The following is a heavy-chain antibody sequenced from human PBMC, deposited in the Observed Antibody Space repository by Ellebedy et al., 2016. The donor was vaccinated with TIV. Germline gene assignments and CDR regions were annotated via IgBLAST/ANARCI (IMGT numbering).Heavy chain of an antibody. CDR1: GGPISSSSYY. J-gene: IGHJ4*02. Sequence: SETLSLXXTVSGGPISSSSYYWGWIRQPPGKGLEWIGSIYYSGGTYYNPSLKSRVTISVDTSKNQFSLKLSSVTAADTAVYYCAAIQGGADYWGQGTLVTVSS. CDR3: AAIQGGADY. CDR2: IYYSGGT. V-gene: IGHV4-39*01.